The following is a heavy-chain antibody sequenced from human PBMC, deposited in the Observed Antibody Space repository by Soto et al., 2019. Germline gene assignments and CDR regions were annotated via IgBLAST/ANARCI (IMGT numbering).Heavy chain of an antibody. CDR2: IYSGGST. CDR3: ARDPWAADY. CDR1: GCAGRAKC. D-gene: IGHD3-16*01. Sequence: CADSGCAGRAKCMSWVRQAPGKGLEWVSVIYSGGSTFYADSVRGRFTISRDNSKNTVNLQMNSLRAEDTAVYYCARDPWAADYWGQGTLVTVSS. V-gene: IGHV3-66*01. J-gene: IGHJ4*02.